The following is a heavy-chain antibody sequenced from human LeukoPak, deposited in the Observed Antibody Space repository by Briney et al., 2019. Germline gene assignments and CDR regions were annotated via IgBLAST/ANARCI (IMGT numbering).Heavy chain of an antibody. V-gene: IGHV3-23*01. CDR2: ISGSGGST. CDR1: GFTFSSYA. J-gene: IGHJ4*02. D-gene: IGHD3-3*01. CDR3: AKAPLLRFLEWLYPVSYFDY. Sequence: GGSLRLSCAASGFTFSSYAMSWVRQAPGKGLEWVSAISGSGGSTYYADSVKGRFTISRDNSKNTLYLQMNSLGAEDTAVYYCAKAPLLRFLEWLYPVSYFDYWGQGTLVTVSS.